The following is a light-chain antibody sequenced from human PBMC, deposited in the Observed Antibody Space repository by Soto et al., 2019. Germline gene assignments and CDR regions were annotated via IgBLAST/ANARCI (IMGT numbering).Light chain of an antibody. CDR2: EVS. V-gene: IGLV2-14*01. CDR3: NSYTSSTAYV. J-gene: IGLJ1*01. Sequence: QSVLTQPASVSGSPGQSITISCTGASSDVGRYNYVSWYQLHPGKAPKLIIYEVSNRPSGVSNRFSGSKSGNTASLTISGLRAEDEADYYCNSYTSSTAYVFGTGTQLTVL. CDR1: SSDVGRYNY.